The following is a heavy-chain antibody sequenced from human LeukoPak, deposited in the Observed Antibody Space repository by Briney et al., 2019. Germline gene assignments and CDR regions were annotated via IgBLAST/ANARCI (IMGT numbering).Heavy chain of an antibody. D-gene: IGHD3-3*01. V-gene: IGHV1-2*02. CDR3: ARDGLTIFGVGDVS. Sequence: KPGASVKVSCKASGYTFTGYYMHWVLQAPGQGLEWMGGINPNSGGTNYAQKFQGRVTMTRDTSISTAYMELSRLRSDDTAVYYCARDGLTIFGVGDVSWGQGTLVTVSS. CDR2: INPNSGGT. J-gene: IGHJ4*02. CDR1: GYTFTGYY.